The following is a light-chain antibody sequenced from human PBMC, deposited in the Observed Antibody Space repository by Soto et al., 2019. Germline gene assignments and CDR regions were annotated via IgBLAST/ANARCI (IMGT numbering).Light chain of an antibody. J-gene: IGKJ1*01. V-gene: IGKV3-15*01. CDR1: QSVSRY. CDR3: KQYNNWPRT. CDR2: DTS. Sequence: EIVLTQSPATLSLGTGERATLPSRASQSVSRYLAWYQQKPGQANRLLIYDTSYRATGIPARFSGSGSGTEFTLTISSLQSEDCAVYYCKQYNNWPRTVGKGNKVAI.